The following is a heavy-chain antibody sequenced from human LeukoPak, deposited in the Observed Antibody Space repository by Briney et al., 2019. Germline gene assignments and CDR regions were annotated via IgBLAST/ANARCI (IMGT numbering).Heavy chain of an antibody. V-gene: IGHV3-74*01. CDR1: GFTFSSYW. CDR2: INSDGSST. CDR3: AKEVRYGDYPNWFDP. D-gene: IGHD4-17*01. J-gene: IGHJ5*02. Sequence: PGGSLRLSCAASGFTFSSYWMHWVRQAPGKGLVWVSRINSDGSSTTYADSVKGRFTISRDNAKNALYLQMNSLRAEDTAVYYCAKEVRYGDYPNWFDPWGQGTLVTVSS.